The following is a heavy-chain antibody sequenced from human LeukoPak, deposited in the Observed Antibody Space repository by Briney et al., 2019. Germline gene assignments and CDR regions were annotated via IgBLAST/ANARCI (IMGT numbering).Heavy chain of an antibody. D-gene: IGHD4-17*01. Sequence: SETLSLTCAVYGGSFSGYYWSWIRQPPGKGLEWIGEINHSGRPNYHPSLKSRATISVDRSKNQFSLRLSSVPAADTAVYYCARSGLRTVTRRASGAIDYWGQGTLVTVSS. CDR3: ARSGLRTVTRRASGAIDY. CDR2: INHSGRP. V-gene: IGHV4-34*01. CDR1: GGSFSGYY. J-gene: IGHJ4*02.